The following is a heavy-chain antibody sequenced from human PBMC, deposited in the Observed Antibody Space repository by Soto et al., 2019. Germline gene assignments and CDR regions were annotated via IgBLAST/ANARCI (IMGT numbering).Heavy chain of an antibody. CDR3: ARHFGPLYYNP. J-gene: IGHJ5*02. V-gene: IGHV4-39*01. Sequence: PSETLSLTCTVSRGSISSYYWSWMRQPPGKGLEWIGSIYYSGTTNYNPSLKSRATISVDTSKNQFSLKLSSVTAADTAVYYCARHFGPLYYNPWGQGTLVTVSS. CDR1: RGSISSYY. D-gene: IGHD3-10*01. CDR2: IYYSGTT.